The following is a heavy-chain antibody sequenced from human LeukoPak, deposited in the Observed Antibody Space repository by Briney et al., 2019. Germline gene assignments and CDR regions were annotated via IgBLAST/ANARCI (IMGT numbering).Heavy chain of an antibody. D-gene: IGHD6-13*01. CDR2: IKQDGSEK. CDR3: AKSSSWGTAEYFQH. V-gene: IGHV3-7*03. J-gene: IGHJ1*01. CDR1: GFTFSSYW. Sequence: GGSLRLSCAASGFTFSSYWMSWVRQAPGKGLEWVANIKQDGSEKYYVDSVKGRFTISRDNSKNSLYLQMNSLRTEDTALYYCAKSSSWGTAEYFQHWGQGTLVTVSS.